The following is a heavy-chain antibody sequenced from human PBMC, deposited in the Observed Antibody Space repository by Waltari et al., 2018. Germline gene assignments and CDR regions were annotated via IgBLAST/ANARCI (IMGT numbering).Heavy chain of an antibody. CDR3: ARVLNYYGSGSYSYYFDY. CDR2: INHSGST. D-gene: IGHD3-10*01. J-gene: IGHJ4*02. CDR1: GGSFSGYY. V-gene: IGHV4-34*01. Sequence: QVQLQQWGAGLLKPSETLSLTCAVHGGSFSGYYWSWIRQPPGQGLEWIGEINHSGSTNYNPSLKSRVTISVDTSKNQFSLKLSSVTAADTAVYYCARVLNYYGSGSYSYYFDYWGQGTLVTVSP.